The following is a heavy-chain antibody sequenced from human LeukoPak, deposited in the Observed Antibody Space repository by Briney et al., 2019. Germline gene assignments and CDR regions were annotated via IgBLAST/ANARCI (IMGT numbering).Heavy chain of an antibody. CDR2: IYSGGST. CDR1: GFTVSSNY. D-gene: IGHD2-2*01. CDR3: ARDSRSVVVPAAIRANFDC. V-gene: IGHV3-66*01. J-gene: IGHJ4*02. Sequence: GGSLRLSCAASGFTVSSNYMSWVRQAPGKGLEWVSVIYSGGSTYYADSVKGRFTISRDNSKNTLYLQMNSLRAEDTAVYYCARDSRSVVVPAAIRANFDCWGQGTLVTVSS.